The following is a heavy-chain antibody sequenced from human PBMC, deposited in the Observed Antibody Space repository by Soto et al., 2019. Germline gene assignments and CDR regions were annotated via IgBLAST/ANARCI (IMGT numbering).Heavy chain of an antibody. CDR3: ARPHICYYDSSGYYPSDAFDI. J-gene: IGHJ3*02. CDR1: GGSISSSSYY. CDR2: IYYSGST. D-gene: IGHD3-22*01. V-gene: IGHV4-39*01. Sequence: SETLSLTCTVSGGSISSSSYYWGWIRQPPGKGLEWIGSIYYSGSTYYNPSLKSRVTISVDTSKNQFSLKLSSVTAADTAVYYCARPHICYYDSSGYYPSDAFDIWGQGTMVTVSS.